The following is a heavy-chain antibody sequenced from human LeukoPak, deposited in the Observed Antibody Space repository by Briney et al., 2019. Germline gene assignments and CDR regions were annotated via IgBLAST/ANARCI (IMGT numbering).Heavy chain of an antibody. CDR3: ATAITIFGVDPPDV. V-gene: IGHV3-53*01. CDR2: IYSGGST. D-gene: IGHD3-3*01. J-gene: IGHJ6*04. CDR1: GFTVSSNY. Sequence: GGSLRLXCAASGFTVSSNYMSWVRQAPGKELEWVSVIYSGGSTYYADSVKGRFTISRDNSKNTLYLQMNSLRAEDTAVYYCATAITIFGVDPPDVWGKGTTVTVSS.